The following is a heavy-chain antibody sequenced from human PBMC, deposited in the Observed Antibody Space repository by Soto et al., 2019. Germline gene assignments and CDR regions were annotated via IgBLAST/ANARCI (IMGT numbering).Heavy chain of an antibody. J-gene: IGHJ6*02. Sequence: EVQLVESGGGLVQPGGSLRLSCAASGFTFSNYWMYWVRQAPGQGLVWVSRVNNDGTDTTHAGSVKGRFTISRANAENTLYLPMNSLRAEDTAVYYCARGGLQHALYVWGQGSTVPVSS. CDR3: ARGGLQHALYV. D-gene: IGHD6-13*01. V-gene: IGHV3-74*03. CDR1: GFTFSNYW. CDR2: VNNDGTDT.